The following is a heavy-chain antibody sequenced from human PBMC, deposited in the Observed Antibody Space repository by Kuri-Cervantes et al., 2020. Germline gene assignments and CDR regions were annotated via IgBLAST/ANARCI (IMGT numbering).Heavy chain of an antibody. V-gene: IGHV4-34*01. CDR1: GGSFSGYY. Sequence: SETLSLTCAVYGGSFSGYYWSWIRQPPGKGLEWIGEINHSGSTNYNPSLKSRVTISVDTSKNQFSLKLSSVTAADTAVYYCARRQRLKSGPYYFDYWGQGTLVTVSS. CDR3: ARRQRLKSGPYYFDY. D-gene: IGHD4-11*01. CDR2: INHSGST. J-gene: IGHJ4*02.